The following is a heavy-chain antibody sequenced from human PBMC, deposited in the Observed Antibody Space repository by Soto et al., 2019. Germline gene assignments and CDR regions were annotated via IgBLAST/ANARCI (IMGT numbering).Heavy chain of an antibody. CDR1: GFTFSSYS. J-gene: IGHJ4*02. CDR2: ISSSSSTI. D-gene: IGHD5-18*01. Sequence: EVQLVESGGGLVQPGGSLRLSCAASGFTFSSYSMNWVRQAPGKGLEWVSYISSSSSTIYYADSVKGRFTISRDNAKNSLYVQMTSLRAEDTAVYYCARDRPGYSYGLDYWGQGTLVTVSS. CDR3: ARDRPGYSYGLDY. V-gene: IGHV3-48*01.